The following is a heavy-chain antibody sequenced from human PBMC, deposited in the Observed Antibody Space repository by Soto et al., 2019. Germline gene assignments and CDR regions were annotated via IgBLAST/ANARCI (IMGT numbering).Heavy chain of an antibody. D-gene: IGHD4-17*01. CDR1: GFTFSSYG. Sequence: QVQLVESGGGVVQPGRSLRLSCAASGFTFSSYGMHWVRQAPGKGLEWVAVISYDGSNKYYADSVKGRFTISRDNSKNTLYLQMNSLRAEDTAVYYCATFYGDIAGWGQGTLVTVSS. J-gene: IGHJ4*02. CDR2: ISYDGSNK. CDR3: ATFYGDIAG. V-gene: IGHV3-30*03.